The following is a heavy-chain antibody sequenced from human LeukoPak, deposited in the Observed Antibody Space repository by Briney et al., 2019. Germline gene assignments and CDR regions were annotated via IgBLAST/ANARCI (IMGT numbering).Heavy chain of an antibody. CDR3: AKSGGSSWYNWFDP. J-gene: IGHJ5*02. Sequence: GGSLRLSCAASGFTFNNYAMNWVRQAPGKGLEWVSSIRGPGGSTYYADSVEGRFTISRDNSKNTLYLQMNSLRAEDTAVYYCAKSGGSSWYNWFDPWGQGTLVTVSS. CDR1: GFTFNNYA. V-gene: IGHV3-23*01. D-gene: IGHD6-13*01. CDR2: IRGPGGST.